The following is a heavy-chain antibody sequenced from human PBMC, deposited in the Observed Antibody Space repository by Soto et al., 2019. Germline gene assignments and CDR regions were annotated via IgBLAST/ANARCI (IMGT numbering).Heavy chain of an antibody. J-gene: IGHJ2*01. D-gene: IGHD3-16*02. CDR2: IYYIGTS. CDR3: ARVWRVVLCDRYCWYFDL. V-gene: IGHV4-31*03. Sequence: QVQLQESGPGLVKPSQTLSLTCTVSGASISSGGYYWGWIRQHPGKGLEWIGFIYYIGTSYYNPSLEIGIILSVYTSKNHFSLYLTSVSASCTAVYFCARVWRVVLCDRYCWYFDLWGRGTLVTVSS. CDR1: GASISSGGYY.